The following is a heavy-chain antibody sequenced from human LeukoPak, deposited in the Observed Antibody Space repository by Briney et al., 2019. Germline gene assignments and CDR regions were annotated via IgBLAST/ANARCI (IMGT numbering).Heavy chain of an antibody. Sequence: SETLSLTCTVSGGSISGYYWTWVRQPPGKGLEWIAQIHYSGRADYNPSLKSRITISVDTSKNQMSLKLTSVTAADTAIYYCARFGVDYDMGVWGQGTTVTVSS. D-gene: IGHD3-16*01. CDR1: GGSISGYY. J-gene: IGHJ6*02. V-gene: IGHV4-59*01. CDR2: IHYSGRA. CDR3: ARFGVDYDMGV.